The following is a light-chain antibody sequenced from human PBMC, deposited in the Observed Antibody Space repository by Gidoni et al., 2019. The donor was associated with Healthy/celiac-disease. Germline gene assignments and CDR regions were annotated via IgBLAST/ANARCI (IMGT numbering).Light chain of an antibody. CDR1: KIGSKN. CDR3: QVWDSSTAV. V-gene: IGLV3-9*01. J-gene: IGLJ3*02. CDR2: RDS. Sequence: SYELTQPLSVSVALGQTARITCGGNKIGSKNVHGYQQKPGQAPWLVIYRDSNRPSGIPERFSGSNSGNTATLTISRAQAGDEADYYCQVWDSSTAVFGGGTKLTVL.